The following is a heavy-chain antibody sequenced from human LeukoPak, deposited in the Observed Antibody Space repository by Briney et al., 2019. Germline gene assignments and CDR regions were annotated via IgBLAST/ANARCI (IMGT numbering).Heavy chain of an antibody. D-gene: IGHD2-15*01. V-gene: IGHV3-64*01. J-gene: IGHJ6*02. CDR3: ARVVLKGPALRPPPGPGPYGMDV. CDR2: ISSNGGST. Sequence: PGGSLRLSCTASGFTFSSYAMHWVRQAPGKGLEYVSAISSNGGSTYYANSVKGRFTISRDNSKNTLYLQMGSLRAEDMAVYYCARVVLKGPALRPPPGPGPYGMDVWGQGTTVTVSS. CDR1: GFTFSSYA.